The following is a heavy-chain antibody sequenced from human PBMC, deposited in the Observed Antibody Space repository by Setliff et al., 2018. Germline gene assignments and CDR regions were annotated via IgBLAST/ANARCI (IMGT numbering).Heavy chain of an antibody. V-gene: IGHV4-39*01. J-gene: IGHJ6*03. CDR2: IFYTGST. CDR3: ARQPYSTTYYYYYYYMDV. CDR1: NSSISSGNYF. Sequence: SETLSLTCTVSNSSISSGNYFWGWIRQPPGKGLEWMGSIFYTGSTYYSPSLKSRVTMSIDTSKNQFSLNLNSVTAADTAVYYCARQPYSTTYYYYYYYMDVWGKGTTVTVSS. D-gene: IGHD6-13*01.